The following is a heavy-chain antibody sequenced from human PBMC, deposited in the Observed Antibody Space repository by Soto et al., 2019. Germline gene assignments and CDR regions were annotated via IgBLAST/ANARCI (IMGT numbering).Heavy chain of an antibody. CDR3: ARAAPRYCSGGSCYSGRDY. CDR2: IHYSGST. Sequence: SETLSLTCTVSGGSISSYYWSWIRQPPGKGLEWIGYIHYSGSTNYNPSLKSRVTISVDTSKNQFSLKLNSVAAADTAVYYCARAAPRYCSGGSCYSGRDYWDQGTLVTVSS. J-gene: IGHJ4*02. CDR1: GGSISSYY. D-gene: IGHD2-15*01. V-gene: IGHV4-59*12.